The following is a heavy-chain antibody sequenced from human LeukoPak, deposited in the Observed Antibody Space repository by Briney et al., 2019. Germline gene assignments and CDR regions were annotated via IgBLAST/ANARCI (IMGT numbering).Heavy chain of an antibody. CDR3: TRDLMDYDVSTGLHHYYMDV. CDR1: GFTFSSYW. Sequence: GGSLRLSCVVSGFTFSSYWMHWVRQEPRKGLVWVARIDGDGRNINYADSVRGRFTISRDNAKNTLYLQMNTLRVEDTAVYYCTRDLMDYDVSTGLHHYYMDVWGQGTTVTVSS. CDR2: IDGDGRNI. J-gene: IGHJ6*02. D-gene: IGHD3-9*01. V-gene: IGHV3-74*01.